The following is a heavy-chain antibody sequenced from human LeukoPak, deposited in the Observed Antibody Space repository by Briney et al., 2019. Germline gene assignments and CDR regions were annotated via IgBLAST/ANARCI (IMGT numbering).Heavy chain of an antibody. V-gene: IGHV4-4*02. CDR1: GGSISSSNW. CDR3: ARWSLAAAGTYYFDY. D-gene: IGHD6-13*01. J-gene: IGHJ4*02. CDR2: IYHSGST. Sequence: SETLSLTCAVSGGSISSSNWWSWVRQPPGKGLEWIGEIYHSGSTNYNPSLKSRVTISVDKSKNQFSLKLSSVTAADTAAYYCARWSLAAAGTYYFDYWGQGTLVTVSS.